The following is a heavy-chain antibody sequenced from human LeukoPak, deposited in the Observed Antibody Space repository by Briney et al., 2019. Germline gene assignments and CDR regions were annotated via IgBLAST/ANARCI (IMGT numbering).Heavy chain of an antibody. CDR3: ARGPPGEYYFDY. Sequence: ASVKVSCKASGYTFTSYDINWVRQATGQGLEWMGWISAYNGNTNYAQKLQGRVTMTTDTSTSTAYMELRSLRSDDTAVYYCARGPPGEYYFDYWGQGTLVTVSS. V-gene: IGHV1-18*01. D-gene: IGHD3-16*01. CDR1: GYTFTSYD. J-gene: IGHJ4*02. CDR2: ISAYNGNT.